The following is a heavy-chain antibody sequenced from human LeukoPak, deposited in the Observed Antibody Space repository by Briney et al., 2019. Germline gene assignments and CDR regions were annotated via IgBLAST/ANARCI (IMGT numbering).Heavy chain of an antibody. Sequence: QPGGSLRLSCAASGFTFSSYWMHWVRQAPGKGLGWVSRINSDGSSTSYADSVKGRFTISRDNSKNTLYLQMNSLRAEDTAVYYCARGRYYYDSRGAFDYWGQGTLVTVSS. CDR3: ARGRYYYDSRGAFDY. J-gene: IGHJ4*02. CDR2: INSDGSST. D-gene: IGHD3-22*01. V-gene: IGHV3-74*01. CDR1: GFTFSSYW.